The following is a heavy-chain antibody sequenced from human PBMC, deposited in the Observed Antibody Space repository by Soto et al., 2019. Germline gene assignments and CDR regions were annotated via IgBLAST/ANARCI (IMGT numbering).Heavy chain of an antibody. J-gene: IGHJ5*02. V-gene: IGHV1-18*04. CDR1: GYTFPSYG. CDR3: TRVSWGYCSSTSWYGGCFDP. D-gene: IGHD2-2*01. CDR2: ISAYNGNK. Sequence: ASVKDSRKASGYTFPSYGLSWVRQAPAQGGEGMGWISAYNGNKNYAQKLQGRVTMTADRAASTAYMELSGMKSDYPAVYYCTRVSWGYCSSTSWYGGCFDPWGQGTLVTVSS.